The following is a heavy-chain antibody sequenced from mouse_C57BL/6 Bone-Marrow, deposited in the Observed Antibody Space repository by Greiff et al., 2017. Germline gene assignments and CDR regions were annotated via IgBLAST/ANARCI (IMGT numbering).Heavy chain of an antibody. J-gene: IGHJ3*01. CDR1: GFTFSSYA. CDR2: ISDGGSYT. D-gene: IGHD1-1*01. CDR3: ARSSYYGSSHLAY. V-gene: IGHV5-4*01. Sequence: EVQLQESGGGLVKPGGSLKLSCAASGFTFSSYAMSWVRQTPEKRLEWVATISDGGSYTYYPDNVKGRFTISIDNAKNNLYLQMSTLKSEDTAMYYCARSSYYGSSHLAYWGQGTLVTVSA.